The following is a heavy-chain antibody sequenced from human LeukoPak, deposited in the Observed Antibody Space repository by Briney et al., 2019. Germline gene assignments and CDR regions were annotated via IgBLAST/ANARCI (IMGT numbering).Heavy chain of an antibody. D-gene: IGHD3-3*01. Sequence: SQTLSLTCSVSGGSISSGDYYWSWIRQPPGNGLEWFGYIYYSGSTYYNPSLKRRVTISVDTSKNQFSLKLSSVTAADTAVYYCARGFLEWLPIDYWGQGTLVTVSS. V-gene: IGHV4-30-4*08. CDR3: ARGFLEWLPIDY. CDR2: IYYSGST. J-gene: IGHJ4*02. CDR1: GGSISSGDYY.